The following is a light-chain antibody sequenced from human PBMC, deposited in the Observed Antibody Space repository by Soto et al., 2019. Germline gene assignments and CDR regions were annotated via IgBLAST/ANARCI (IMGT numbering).Light chain of an antibody. V-gene: IGKV1-39*01. J-gene: IGKJ1*01. CDR3: QQSYSTLWT. Sequence: DIQMTQSPSSLYASVGDRVTITCRASQSISNYLNWYQQKPGKAPKLLIYAASSLQSGVPSRFSGSGSGTDFPLTISSLQPEDFATYYCQQSYSTLWTFGQGTKVEIK. CDR2: AAS. CDR1: QSISNY.